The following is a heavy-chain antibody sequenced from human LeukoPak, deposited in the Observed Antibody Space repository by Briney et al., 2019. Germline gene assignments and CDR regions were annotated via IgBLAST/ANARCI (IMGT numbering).Heavy chain of an antibody. Sequence: PSETLSLTCTVSGGSISSYYWSWIRQPAGKGLEWIGRICTSGSTNYNPSLKSRVTMSVDTSKNQFSLKLSSVTAADTAVYYCAKGGGFLEWLLHKGFDPWGQGTLVTVSS. CDR3: AKGGGFLEWLLHKGFDP. D-gene: IGHD3-3*01. J-gene: IGHJ5*02. CDR1: GGSISSYY. CDR2: ICTSGST. V-gene: IGHV4-4*07.